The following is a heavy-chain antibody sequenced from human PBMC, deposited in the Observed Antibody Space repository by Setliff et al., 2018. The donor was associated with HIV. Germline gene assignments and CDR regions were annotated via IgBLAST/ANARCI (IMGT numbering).Heavy chain of an antibody. CDR1: GYTFRRFG. CDR3: ARDGYYYDGSAYSTFDY. J-gene: IGHJ4*02. Sequence: GASVKVSCKASGYTFRRFGITWVRQAPGQGLEWMGWISASNGDTNYAQQLQGRVTMTTDTSTSTAYMELRSLRSDDTAVYYCARDGYYYDGSAYSTFDYWGQGTLVTVSS. D-gene: IGHD3-22*01. V-gene: IGHV1-18*04. CDR2: ISASNGDT.